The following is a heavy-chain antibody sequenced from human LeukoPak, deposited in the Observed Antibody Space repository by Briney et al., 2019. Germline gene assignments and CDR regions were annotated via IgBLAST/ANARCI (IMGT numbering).Heavy chain of an antibody. D-gene: IGHD3-10*01. J-gene: IGHJ4*02. CDR3: ARQDFGSGILPGY. CDR2: VYYTGST. CDR1: GGSISGSSYY. V-gene: IGHV4-39*01. Sequence: PSETLSLTCTVSGGSISGSSYYWGWIRQPPGKGLEWIATVYYTGSTYYNPSLKSRVTISIDTSKSHFSLKLSSVTAADMAVYYCARQDFGSGILPGYWGQGTLVTVSS.